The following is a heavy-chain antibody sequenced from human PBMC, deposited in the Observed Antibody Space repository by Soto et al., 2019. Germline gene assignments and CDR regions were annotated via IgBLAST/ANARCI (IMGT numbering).Heavy chain of an antibody. J-gene: IGHJ4*02. V-gene: IGHV4-59*01. CDR2: IYHTGKT. Sequence: SETLSLTCTVSGGSISGYYWSWIRQPPGKGLEWIGYIYHTGKTNYSPSLRSRTTISSDTSRNQFSLKVNSVTAADTAVYYCARAPYYDILTGMRWSYYFDSWGQGIQVTVSS. D-gene: IGHD3-9*01. CDR3: ARAPYYDILTGMRWSYYFDS. CDR1: GGSISGYY.